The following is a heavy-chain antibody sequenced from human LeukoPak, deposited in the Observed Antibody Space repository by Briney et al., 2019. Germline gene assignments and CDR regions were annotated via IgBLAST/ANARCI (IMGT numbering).Heavy chain of an antibody. Sequence: ASVKVSCKVSGYTLTELSMHWVRQAPGKGLEWMGGFDPEDGETIYAQKFQGRVTMTEDTSTDTAYMELSSLRSEDTAVYYCATRTYSGHDWEFDYWGQGTLVTVSS. D-gene: IGHD5-12*01. CDR1: GYTLTELS. V-gene: IGHV1-24*01. CDR2: FDPEDGET. J-gene: IGHJ4*02. CDR3: ATRTYSGHDWEFDY.